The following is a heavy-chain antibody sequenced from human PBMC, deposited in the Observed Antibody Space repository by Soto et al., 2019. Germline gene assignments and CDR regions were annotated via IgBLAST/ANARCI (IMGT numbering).Heavy chain of an antibody. J-gene: IGHJ3*02. D-gene: IGHD2-15*01. Sequence: GGSLRLSCAASGFTFSTYRMKWVRQAPGKGLEWVSSISSGSGYINYADSVKGRFTISRDNAKNSLYLQMNTLRAEDTAVYYCARDPWDGGPDDAFDIWGQGTMVTVSS. CDR2: ISSGSGYI. CDR3: ARDPWDGGPDDAFDI. CDR1: GFTFSTYR. V-gene: IGHV3-21*01.